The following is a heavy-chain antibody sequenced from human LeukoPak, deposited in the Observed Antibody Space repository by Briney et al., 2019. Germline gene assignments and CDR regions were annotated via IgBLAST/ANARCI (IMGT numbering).Heavy chain of an antibody. Sequence: PGGSLRLSCAASGVTFSSYGMHWVRQAPGKGLEWVALISSDGNDKLYGDSVKGRFTISRHNSKNTLYLQMNSLRAEDTAVYYCARAAIAAAVSVDGGMDVWGQGTTVTVSS. V-gene: IGHV3-30*03. CDR2: ISSDGNDK. J-gene: IGHJ6*02. CDR3: ARAAIAAAVSVDGGMDV. D-gene: IGHD6-13*01. CDR1: GVTFSSYG.